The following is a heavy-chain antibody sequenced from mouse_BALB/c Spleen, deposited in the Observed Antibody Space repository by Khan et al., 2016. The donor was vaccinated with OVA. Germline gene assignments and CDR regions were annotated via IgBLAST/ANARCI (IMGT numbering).Heavy chain of an antibody. CDR2: INPSNGYT. D-gene: IGHD2-14*01. J-gene: IGHJ3*01. V-gene: IGHV1-4*01. CDR1: GYTFTSYT. CDR3: VGDGAYHRNDGWFAY. Sequence: VQLQESGAELVRPGASVKMSCKASGYTFTSYTIHWIKKRPGQGLEWIGYINPSNGYTNYNQKFKDKATLTTDNSSTTAYLQLSSLTSDDSAVLSCVGDGAYHRNDGWFAYWGQGTLVTVSA.